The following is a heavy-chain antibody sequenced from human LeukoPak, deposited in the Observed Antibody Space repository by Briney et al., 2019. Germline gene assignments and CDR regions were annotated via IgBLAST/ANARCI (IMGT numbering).Heavy chain of an antibody. CDR3: ARADHSSSLFDY. V-gene: IGHV1-69*01. D-gene: IGHD6-6*01. Sequence: MGVIIPIFGTANYAQKFQGRVTITADESTGTAYMELSSLRSEDTAVYYCARADHSSSLFDYWGQGTLVTVSS. CDR2: IIPIFGTA. J-gene: IGHJ4*02.